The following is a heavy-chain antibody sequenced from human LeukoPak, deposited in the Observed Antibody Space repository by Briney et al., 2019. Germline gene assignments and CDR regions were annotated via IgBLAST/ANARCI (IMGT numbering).Heavy chain of an antibody. V-gene: IGHV4-59*01. Sequence: SETLSLTCSVSGGSISTYFWSWIRQPPGKGLEYIGYMYYSGSTNYNPSLKSRVTMSVDTSKNQFSLKLSSVTAADTAVYYCARGGEMTTVTTFFDPWGQGTLVTVSS. CDR3: ARGGEMTTVTTFFDP. CDR1: GGSISTYF. D-gene: IGHD4-17*01. CDR2: MYYSGST. J-gene: IGHJ5*02.